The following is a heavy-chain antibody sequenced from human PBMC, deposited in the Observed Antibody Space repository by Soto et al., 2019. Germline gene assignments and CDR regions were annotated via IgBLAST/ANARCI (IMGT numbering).Heavy chain of an antibody. CDR3: ARASPTRMYYYYYGMDV. CDR2: IYYSGST. Sequence: SETLSLTCTVSGGSISSGEYYWSWVRQPPGKCLGWIGYIYYSGSTYYNPSLKSRVTISVDTSKNQFSLKLSSVTAADTAVYYCARASPTRMYYYYYGMDVWGQGTTVT. CDR1: GGSISSGEYY. D-gene: IGHD3-16*01. V-gene: IGHV4-30-4*02. J-gene: IGHJ6*02.